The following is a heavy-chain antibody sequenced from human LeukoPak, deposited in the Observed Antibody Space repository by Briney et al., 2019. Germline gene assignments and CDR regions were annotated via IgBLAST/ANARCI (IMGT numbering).Heavy chain of an antibody. J-gene: IGHJ6*03. V-gene: IGHV3-21*01. CDR2: ISNI. CDR3: ARATWDPNYYYMDV. D-gene: IGHD1-26*01. CDR1: GFTFNTYT. Sequence: GGSLRLSCAASGFTFNTYTMKWVRQAPGKGLEWVSSISNIYYADSVKGRFTISRDNARKSLYLQMNSLRAEDTAEYYCARATWDPNYYYMDVWGKGTTVTISS.